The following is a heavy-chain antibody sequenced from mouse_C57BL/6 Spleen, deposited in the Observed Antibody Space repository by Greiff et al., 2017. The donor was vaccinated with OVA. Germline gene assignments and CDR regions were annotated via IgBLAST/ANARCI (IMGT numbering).Heavy chain of an antibody. CDR3: ARERIYYYGSSYVDC. V-gene: IGHV5-4*01. CDR2: LSDGGSYT. CDR1: GFTFSSYA. Sequence: EVKLMESGGGLVKPGGSLKLSCAASGFTFSSYAMSWVRQTPEKRLEWVATLSDGGSYTYYPDNVKGRFTISRDNAKNNQYLQMSHLKSEDTAMYYCARERIYYYGSSYVDCWGQGTTRTVSS. D-gene: IGHD1-1*01. J-gene: IGHJ2*01.